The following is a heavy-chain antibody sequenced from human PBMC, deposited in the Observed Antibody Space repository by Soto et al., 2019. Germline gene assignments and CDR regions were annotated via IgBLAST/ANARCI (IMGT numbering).Heavy chain of an antibody. CDR2: FDPEDGET. Sequence: ASVKVSCKVSGYTLTELSMHWVRQDPGKGLEWMGGFDPEDGETIYAQKFQGRVTMTEDTSTDTAYMELSSLRSEDTAVYYCATVGVYYDFWSGRRPFDYWGQGTLVTVSS. D-gene: IGHD3-3*01. V-gene: IGHV1-24*01. CDR3: ATVGVYYDFWSGRRPFDY. J-gene: IGHJ4*02. CDR1: GYTLTELS.